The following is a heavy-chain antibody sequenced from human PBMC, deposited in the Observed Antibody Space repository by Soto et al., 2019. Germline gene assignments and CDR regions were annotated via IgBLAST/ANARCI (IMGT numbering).Heavy chain of an antibody. J-gene: IGHJ4*02. Sequence: ETLSLTCTVSGYSISNGDYWGWIRQAPGKGLEWIGSVYYSGSTHYEPSLRGRIAISVDTLKNQFSLRLPSVTAADTDMYFCARNTSTYFDSWGQGIQVTVSS. CDR3: ARNTSTYFDS. V-gene: IGHV4-38-2*02. CDR2: VYYSGST. CDR1: GYSISNGDY.